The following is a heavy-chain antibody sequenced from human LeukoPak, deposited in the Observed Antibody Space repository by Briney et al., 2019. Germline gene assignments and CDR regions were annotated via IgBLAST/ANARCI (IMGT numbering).Heavy chain of an antibody. CDR2: IYYSGST. CDR3: ARLNTPNWFDP. Sequence: SETLSLTCAVSGGSISSNSYYWGWIRQPPGKGLEWIGSIYYSGSTYYNPSLKSRVTISVDTSKNQFSLKLSSVTAADTAVYYCARLNTPNWFDPWGQGTLVTVSS. J-gene: IGHJ5*02. V-gene: IGHV4-39*07. CDR1: GGSISSNSYY.